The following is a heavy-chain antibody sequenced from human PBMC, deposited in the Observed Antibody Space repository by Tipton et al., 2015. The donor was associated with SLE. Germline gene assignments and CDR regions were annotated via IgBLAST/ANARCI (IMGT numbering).Heavy chain of an antibody. Sequence: SLRLSCAASGFTFSSYAMHWVRQAPGKGLEWVAVIWSDGVTKYYADSVKGRFTLSRDNSRNTMYLQMNSLRAEDTAVYYCARDRSYDDALDSWGQGTMVTVSS. CDR1: GFTFSSYA. CDR3: ARDRSYDDALDS. CDR2: IWSDGVTK. D-gene: IGHD5-12*01. J-gene: IGHJ3*02. V-gene: IGHV3-33*08.